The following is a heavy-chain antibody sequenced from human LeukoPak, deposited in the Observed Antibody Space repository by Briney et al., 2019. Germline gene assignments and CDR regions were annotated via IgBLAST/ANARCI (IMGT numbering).Heavy chain of an antibody. V-gene: IGHV4-59*12. D-gene: IGHD6-13*01. CDR3: AREQSSSWYGIDY. CDR2: IYYSGST. CDR1: GGSISSYY. J-gene: IGHJ4*02. Sequence: KPSETLSLTCTVSGGSISSYYWSWIRQPPGKGLEWIGYIYYSGSTNYNPSLKSRVTISVDTSKNQFSLKLSSVTAADTAVYYCAREQSSSWYGIDYWGQGTLVTVSS.